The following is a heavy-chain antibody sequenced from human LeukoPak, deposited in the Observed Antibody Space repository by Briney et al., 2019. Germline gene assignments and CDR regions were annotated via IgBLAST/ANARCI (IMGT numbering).Heavy chain of an antibody. J-gene: IGHJ4*02. CDR2: ISYDGSNK. CDR1: GFTFSSYA. Sequence: GRSLRLSCAASGFTFSSYAMHWVRQAPGKGLEWVAVISYDGSNKYYADSVKGRFTISRDNSKNTLYLQMNSLRAEDTAVYYCARPPVVGAEYYFDYWGQGTLVTVSS. CDR3: ARPPVVGAEYYFDY. D-gene: IGHD1-26*01. V-gene: IGHV3-30-3*01.